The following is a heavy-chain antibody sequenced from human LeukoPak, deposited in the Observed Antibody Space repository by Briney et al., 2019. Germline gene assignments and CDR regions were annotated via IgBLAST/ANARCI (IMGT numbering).Heavy chain of an antibody. CDR2: ISSSSSTI. V-gene: IGHV3-48*01. Sequence: GGSLRLSCAASGFTFSSHSMNWVRQAPGKGLEWVSYISSSSSTIYYADSVKGRFTISRDNAKNSLYLQMNSLRAEDTAVYYCAASNGMVRGVIDYWGQGTLVTVSS. D-gene: IGHD3-10*01. J-gene: IGHJ4*02. CDR1: GFTFSSHS. CDR3: AASNGMVRGVIDY.